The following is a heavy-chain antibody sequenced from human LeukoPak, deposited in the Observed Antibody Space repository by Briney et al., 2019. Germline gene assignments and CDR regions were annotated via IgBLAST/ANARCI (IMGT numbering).Heavy chain of an antibody. CDR2: LSSDGNNK. Sequence: PGRSLRLSCAASGFTVSSYALHWVRQAPGKGLEWVAVLSSDGNNKYYADPLKGRLTVSRDTSRNMLYLQVDGLRADDTAVYYCARGKSAFDIWGQGTMVIVSP. V-gene: IGHV3-30-3*01. CDR1: GFTVSSYA. J-gene: IGHJ3*02. CDR3: ARGKSAFDI.